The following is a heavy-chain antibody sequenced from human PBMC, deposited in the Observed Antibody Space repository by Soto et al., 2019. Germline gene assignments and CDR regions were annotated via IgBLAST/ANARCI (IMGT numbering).Heavy chain of an antibody. Sequence: SETLSLTCIVSGASISSSSHYWGWIRQPPGKGLEWIGSIYYSGRTYYNPSFKSRVTISIDTSKNQFSLNLSSVTATHKAVYYCARQRTTVVTQAYFDHWGQGALVTVSS. CDR3: ARQRTTVVTQAYFDH. CDR2: IYYSGRT. J-gene: IGHJ4*02. D-gene: IGHD2-21*02. V-gene: IGHV4-39*01. CDR1: GASISSSSHY.